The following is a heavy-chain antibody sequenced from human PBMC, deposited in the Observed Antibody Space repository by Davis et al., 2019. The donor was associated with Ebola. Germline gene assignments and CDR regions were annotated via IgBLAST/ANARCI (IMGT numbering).Heavy chain of an antibody. CDR3: ARRILSPSRGGMDV. CDR1: GSNYDIAW. CDR2: VGGGGDHI. D-gene: IGHD2/OR15-2a*01. V-gene: IGHV3-48*02. Sequence: PGGSLRLSCVVSGSNYDIAWVSWVRQAPGKGLEWISYVGGGGDHISYADSVKDRFIISRDNAHSSLYLQLNSLRDEDTAVYFCARRILSPSRGGMDVWGRGTTVIVSS. J-gene: IGHJ6*02.